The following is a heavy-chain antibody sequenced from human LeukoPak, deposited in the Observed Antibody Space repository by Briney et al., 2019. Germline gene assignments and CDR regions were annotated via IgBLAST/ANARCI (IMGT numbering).Heavy chain of an antibody. CDR2: IYHSGST. Sequence: SETLSLTCTVSGYSISSGYYWGWIRQPPGKGLEWIGSIYHSGSTYYNPSLKSRVTISVDTSKNQFSLKLSSVTAADTAVYYCARGGVVVVAAVDYWGQGILVTVSS. V-gene: IGHV4-38-2*02. D-gene: IGHD2-15*01. J-gene: IGHJ4*02. CDR1: GYSISSGYY. CDR3: ARGGVVVVAAVDY.